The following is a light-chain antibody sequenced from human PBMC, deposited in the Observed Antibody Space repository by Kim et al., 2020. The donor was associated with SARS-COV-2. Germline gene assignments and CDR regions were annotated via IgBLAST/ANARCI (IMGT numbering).Light chain of an antibody. CDR3: SSYTSSSLWV. CDR1: SSDIGSYNY. J-gene: IGLJ3*02. V-gene: IGLV2-14*03. CDR2: DVS. Sequence: SITISCTATSSDIGSYNYVSWYQQHPGKAPKLMIYDVSNRPSGVSNRFSGSKSGNTASLTISGLQAEDEADYYCSSYTSSSLWVFGGGTQLTVL.